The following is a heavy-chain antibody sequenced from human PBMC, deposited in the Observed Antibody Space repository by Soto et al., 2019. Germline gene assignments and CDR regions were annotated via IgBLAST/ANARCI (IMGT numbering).Heavy chain of an antibody. D-gene: IGHD2-2*01. V-gene: IGHV3-23*01. J-gene: IGHJ6*03. CDR2: ISGSGGST. CDR3: AKAPYCSSTSCRRRGYYYMDV. Sequence: PGGSLRLSCAASGFTFSSYAMSWVRQAPGKGLEWVSAISGSGGSTYYADSVKGRFTISRDNSKNTLYLQMNSLRAEDTAVYYCAKAPYCSSTSCRRRGYYYMDVWGKGTTVTAP. CDR1: GFTFSSYA.